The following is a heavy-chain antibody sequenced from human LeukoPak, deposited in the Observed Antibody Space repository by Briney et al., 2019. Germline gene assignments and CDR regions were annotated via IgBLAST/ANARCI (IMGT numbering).Heavy chain of an antibody. Sequence: GGSLRLSCAASGFTFDDYGMSWVRQAPGKGLEWVSGINWNGGSTGYADSVKGRFTISRDNAKNSLYPQMNSLRAEDTALYYCARSYDSSGYYYLFYWGQGTLVTVSS. CDR2: INWNGGST. CDR1: GFTFDDYG. V-gene: IGHV3-20*04. CDR3: ARSYDSSGYYYLFY. D-gene: IGHD3-22*01. J-gene: IGHJ4*02.